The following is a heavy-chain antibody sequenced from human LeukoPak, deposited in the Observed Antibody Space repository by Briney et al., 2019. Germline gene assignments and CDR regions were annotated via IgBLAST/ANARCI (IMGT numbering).Heavy chain of an antibody. D-gene: IGHD3/OR15-3a*01. CDR2: IYASGST. J-gene: IGHJ4*02. Sequence: SQTLSLTCTVSGGSISSGSYYWSWIRQPAGKGLEWIGRIYASGSTNYNPSLKSRVTISVDTSKNQFSLKLSSVTVADTAVYYCARATYGFDDYWGQGTLVTVSS. CDR3: ARATYGFDDY. V-gene: IGHV4-61*02. CDR1: GGSISSGSYY.